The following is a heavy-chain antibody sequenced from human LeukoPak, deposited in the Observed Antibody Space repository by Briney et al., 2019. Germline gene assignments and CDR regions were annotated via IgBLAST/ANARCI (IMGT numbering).Heavy chain of an antibody. D-gene: IGHD5-12*01. CDR1: GYTFTGYY. CDR3: ARRGGYSGYDFNI. J-gene: IGHJ4*02. Sequence: RASVKVSCTASGYTFTGYYMHWVRQAPGQGLEWMGWINPNSGGTNYAQKFQGRVTMTRDTSISTAYMELSRLRSDDTAVYYCARRGGYSGYDFNIWGQGTLVTVSS. CDR2: INPNSGGT. V-gene: IGHV1-2*02.